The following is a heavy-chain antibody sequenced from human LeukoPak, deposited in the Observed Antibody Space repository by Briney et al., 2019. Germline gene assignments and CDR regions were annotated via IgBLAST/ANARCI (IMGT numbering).Heavy chain of an antibody. V-gene: IGHV3-53*05. J-gene: IGHJ4*02. CDR3: ARDNDSSGRFDY. CDR2: TYTGGNS. D-gene: IGHD3-22*01. CDR1: GFTVSSTH. Sequence: GGSLRLSCAASGFTVSSTHMVWVRQAPGKGLEWVSVTYTGGNSYYAGSVQGRFIIPRDISKNTLYLQMNSLRAEDTAVYYCARDNDSSGRFDYWGQGTLVTVSS.